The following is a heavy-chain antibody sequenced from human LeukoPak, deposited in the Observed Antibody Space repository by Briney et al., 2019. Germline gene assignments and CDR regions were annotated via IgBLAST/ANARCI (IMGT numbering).Heavy chain of an antibody. D-gene: IGHD5-24*01. V-gene: IGHV4-34*01. CDR1: VGSFSGYY. J-gene: IGHJ4*02. CDR3: ARRPPEDGYGLDY. CDR2: INYSGSS. Sequence: PSETLSLTCAVYVGSFSGYYWNWVRQTPGKGLEWIGVINYSGSSNYNPSLKSRVTISVDTSKNQFSLKLSSMTAADTAVYYCARRPPEDGYGLDYWGRGTLVTVSS.